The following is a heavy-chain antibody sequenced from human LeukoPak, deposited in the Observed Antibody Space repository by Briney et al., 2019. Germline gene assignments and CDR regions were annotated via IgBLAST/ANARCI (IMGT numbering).Heavy chain of an antibody. CDR1: GFTFSSYS. J-gene: IGHJ4*02. CDR2: ISGSGGST. CDR3: ASMDTAMNTPLDY. D-gene: IGHD5-18*01. V-gene: IGHV3-23*01. Sequence: PGGSLRLSCAASGFTFSSYSMSWVRQAPGKGLEWVSAISGSGGSTYYADSVKGRFTISRDNSKNTLYLQMNSLRAEDTAVYYCASMDTAMNTPLDYWGQGTLVTVSS.